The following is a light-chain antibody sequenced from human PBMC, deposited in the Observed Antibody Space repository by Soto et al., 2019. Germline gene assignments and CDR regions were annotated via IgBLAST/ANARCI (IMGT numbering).Light chain of an antibody. CDR1: SSDVGGYNY. CDR3: CSYAGSFTYV. J-gene: IGLJ1*01. CDR2: DVR. V-gene: IGLV2-11*01. Sequence: QSALTQPRSVSGSPGQSVTISCPRTSSDVGGYNYVSWYQQHPDKAPTLMMYDVRKRPSGVPDRFYGSKSGNTASLTISGLQAEDEADYYCCSYAGSFTYVFGTGTKLTVL.